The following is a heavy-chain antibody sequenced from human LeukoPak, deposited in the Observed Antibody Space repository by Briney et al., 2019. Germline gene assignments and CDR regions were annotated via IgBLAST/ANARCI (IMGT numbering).Heavy chain of an antibody. Sequence: SETLSLTCTVSGGSISRYYWSWIRLPPGKGLEYIGCTDHNGRTNYSPSLQSRVTMSVDTSKNQFSLNLTSVTAADTAVYYCARHLGLMTNLQYWGPGTLITVSS. J-gene: IGHJ1*01. CDR3: ARHLGLMTNLQY. V-gene: IGHV4-59*08. CDR1: GGSISRYY. CDR2: TDHNGRT. D-gene: IGHD3-16*01.